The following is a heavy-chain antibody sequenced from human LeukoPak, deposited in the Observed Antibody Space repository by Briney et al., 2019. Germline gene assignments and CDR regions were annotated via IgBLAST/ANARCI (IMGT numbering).Heavy chain of an antibody. Sequence: PGGSLRLSCAASGFTVSSNYMSWVRQAPEKGLEWFSTITSGDGSPYYADSVKGRFTISRDNSNNMLYLQMNSLRAEDTAVYYCTKRGAYYVDYWGRGIPVTVSS. CDR3: TKRGAYYVDY. V-gene: IGHV3-53*01. D-gene: IGHD3-16*01. CDR2: ITSGDGSP. CDR1: GFTVSSNY. J-gene: IGHJ4*02.